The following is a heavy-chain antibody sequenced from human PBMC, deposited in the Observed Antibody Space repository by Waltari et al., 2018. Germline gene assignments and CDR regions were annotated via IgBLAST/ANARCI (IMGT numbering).Heavy chain of an antibody. Sequence: QVEVVESGGGVVQPGRSLRLSWAASGFTFRNYPMHWVRQAPGKGLEGVAGILRDGIKENYADSVEGRFTISRDDSKNTLYLQMNSLSVEDTAVYYCAREVSRDCRFDPWGQGTLVTVYS. D-gene: IGHD2-21*02. V-gene: IGHV3-30-3*01. CDR1: GFTFRNYP. J-gene: IGHJ5*02. CDR3: AREVSRDCRFDP. CDR2: ILRDGIKE.